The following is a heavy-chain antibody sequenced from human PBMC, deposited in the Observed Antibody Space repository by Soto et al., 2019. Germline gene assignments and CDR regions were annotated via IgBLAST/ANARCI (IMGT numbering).Heavy chain of an antibody. D-gene: IGHD2-2*01. CDR1: GGSISIGVYY. V-gene: IGHV4-31*03. CDR3: ARIGNPDASLYFDY. CDR2: TYHTGST. J-gene: IGHJ4*02. Sequence: QVQLQESGPGLVKPSQTLSLTCTVSGGSISIGVYYWNWIRQHPGKGLEWIGYTYHTGSTYYNPSPESRVTISVDPSKNQSSLKLSSVTAADTAVYYCARIGNPDASLYFDYWGQGTLVTVSS.